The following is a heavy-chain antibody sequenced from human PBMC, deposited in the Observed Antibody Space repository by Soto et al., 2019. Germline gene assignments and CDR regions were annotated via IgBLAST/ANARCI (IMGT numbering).Heavy chain of an antibody. CDR3: ASLTIRGLGY. CDR2: IYYTGST. J-gene: IGHJ4*02. D-gene: IGHD3-16*01. Sequence: QVQLQESGPGLVKPSQTLSLTCTVSGASITNGNYPWSWIRQPPGKDLEWIGYIYYTGSTSYNPSLKSRVTISVDTSKTQFSLKLTSVTAADTAVYYCASLTIRGLGYWGQGTLVTVSS. V-gene: IGHV4-30-4*01. CDR1: GASITNGNYP.